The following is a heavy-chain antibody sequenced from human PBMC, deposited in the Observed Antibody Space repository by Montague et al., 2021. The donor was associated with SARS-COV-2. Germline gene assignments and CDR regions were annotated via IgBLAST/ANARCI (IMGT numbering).Heavy chain of an antibody. CDR2: ST. D-gene: IGHD1-26*01. V-gene: IGHV4-34*01. Sequence: STNYKPSLKRRVTISVDTSKNQFSLTVSSVTAADTAVYYCARGLMRGSYYLGLDYWGQGTLVTVSS. J-gene: IGHJ4*02. CDR3: ARGLMRGSYYLGLDY.